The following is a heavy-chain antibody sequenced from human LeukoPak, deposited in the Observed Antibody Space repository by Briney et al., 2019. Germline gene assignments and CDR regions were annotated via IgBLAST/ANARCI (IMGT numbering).Heavy chain of an antibody. V-gene: IGHV3-48*03. Sequence: GGSLRLSCAASGFTFSSYEMNWVRQAPGKGLEWVSYISSSGSTICYADSVKGRFTISRDNAKNSLYLQMNSLRAEDTAVYYCARVPGRGVSTGAFDIWGQGTMVTVSS. D-gene: IGHD5/OR15-5a*01. CDR2: ISSSGSTI. CDR3: ARVPGRGVSTGAFDI. CDR1: GFTFSSYE. J-gene: IGHJ3*02.